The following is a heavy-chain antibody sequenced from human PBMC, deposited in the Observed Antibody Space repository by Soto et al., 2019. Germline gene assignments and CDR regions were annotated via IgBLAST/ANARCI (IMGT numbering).Heavy chain of an antibody. Sequence: SVKVSCKASGGTFSSYTISWVRQAPGQGLEWMGRIIPILGIANYAQKFQGRVTITADKSTSTAYMELSSLRSEDTAVYYCARAMYSSGCPNTLDYWGQGTLVTVSS. CDR2: IIPILGIA. J-gene: IGHJ4*02. CDR1: GGTFSSYT. D-gene: IGHD6-19*01. CDR3: ARAMYSSGCPNTLDY. V-gene: IGHV1-69*02.